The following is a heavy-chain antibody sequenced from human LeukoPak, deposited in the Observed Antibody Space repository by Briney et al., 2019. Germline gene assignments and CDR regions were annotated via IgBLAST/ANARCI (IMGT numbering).Heavy chain of an antibody. J-gene: IGHJ5*02. CDR2: IYYSGST. CDR1: GGSISSYY. CDR3: ARAVAGLEAKMSWFDP. D-gene: IGHD6-19*01. Sequence: SETLSLTCTVSGGSISSYYWSWIRQTPGKGLEWIGYIYYSGSTNYNPSLKSRVTISVDTSKDQFSLKLSSVTAADTAVYYCARAVAGLEAKMSWFDPWGQGTLVTVSS. V-gene: IGHV4-59*01.